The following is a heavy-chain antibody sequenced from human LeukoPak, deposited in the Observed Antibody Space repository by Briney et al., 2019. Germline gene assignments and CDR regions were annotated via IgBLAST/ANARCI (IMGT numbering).Heavy chain of an antibody. CDR2: TSSSGGTT. Sequence: GGSLRLSCSASGFTFSNYGMHWVRQAPGRGLEYVSGTSSSGGTTYYAGSVKGRFTISRDNSKNTLYLQMSSLRPEDTAVYYCVRDYYSMGVWGQGTTVTVSS. J-gene: IGHJ6*02. V-gene: IGHV3-64D*09. CDR1: GFTFSNYG. CDR3: VRDYYSMGV.